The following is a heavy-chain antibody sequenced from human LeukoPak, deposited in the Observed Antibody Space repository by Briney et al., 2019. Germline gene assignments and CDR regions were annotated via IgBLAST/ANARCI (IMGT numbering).Heavy chain of an antibody. D-gene: IGHD3-3*01. CDR2: ISDDGTKR. V-gene: IGHV3-30*04. J-gene: IGHJ5*02. CDR3: ARESGFMMVGEINADNWFDP. Sequence: GGSLRLSCSGAGFTFRDSAFHWVRRAPGKGLEWVAVISDDGTKRFCADSVKGRFTISRDNSKDTLYLHMKNLRPEDSAVYYCARESGFMMVGEINADNWFDPWGQGTPVTVSS. CDR1: GFTFRDSA.